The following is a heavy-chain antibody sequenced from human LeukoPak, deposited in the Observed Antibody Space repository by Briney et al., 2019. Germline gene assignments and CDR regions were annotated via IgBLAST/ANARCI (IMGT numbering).Heavy chain of an antibody. CDR1: GYTFTGYY. Sequence: ASVKVSCKASGYTFTGYYMHWVRQAPGQGLEWMGWINPDSGDTNYAQKFQGRVTMTRDTSFSTAYMELSRLRSDDTAVYYCAKGGGYCSSTKCSDWFDPWGQGTLVTVSS. CDR2: INPDSGDT. D-gene: IGHD2-2*01. V-gene: IGHV1-2*02. CDR3: AKGGGYCSSTKCSDWFDP. J-gene: IGHJ5*02.